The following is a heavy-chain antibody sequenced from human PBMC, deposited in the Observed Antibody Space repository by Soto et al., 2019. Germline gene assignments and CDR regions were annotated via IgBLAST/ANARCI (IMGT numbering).Heavy chain of an antibody. J-gene: IGHJ5*02. CDR2: IYYTWIS. V-gene: IGHV4-39*01. CDR3: ARRAADWFDP. CDR1: GGSISINPYY. Sequence: PXGTLSLTCTVSGGSISINPYYWVWIRQPPGKGLEWIGTIYYTWISHYNVSLKSRVNMSVDTSKNQFSLKLTSMTAADTAVYYCARRAADWFDPWGQGTLVTVSS. D-gene: IGHD2-15*01.